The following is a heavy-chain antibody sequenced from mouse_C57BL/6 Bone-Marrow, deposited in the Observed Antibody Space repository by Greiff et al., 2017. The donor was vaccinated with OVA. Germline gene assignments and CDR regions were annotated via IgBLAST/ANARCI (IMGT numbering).Heavy chain of an antibody. CDR2: INPNNGGT. V-gene: IGHV1-26*01. CDR3: ARPGEGYDAAWFAY. CDR1: GYTFTDYY. Sequence: EVQLQQSGPELVKPGASVKISCKASGYTFTDYYMNWVKQSHGKSLEWIGDINPNNGGTSYNQKFKGKATLTVDKSPSTAYMELRSLTSEDSAVYYCARPGEGYDAAWFAYWGQGTLVTVSA. J-gene: IGHJ3*01. D-gene: IGHD2-2*01.